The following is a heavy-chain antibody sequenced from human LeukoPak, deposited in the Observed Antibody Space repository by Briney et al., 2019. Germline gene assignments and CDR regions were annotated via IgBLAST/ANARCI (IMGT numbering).Heavy chain of an antibody. CDR2: ISYDGSNK. J-gene: IGHJ3*02. CDR3: ARAKPLGYDSSGLDAFDI. Sequence: GGSLRLSCAASGFTFSSYGMHWVRQAPGKGLEWVAVISYDGSNKYYADSVKGRFTISRDNSKNTLYLQMNSLRAEDTAVYYCARAKPLGYDSSGLDAFDIWGQGTMVTVSS. D-gene: IGHD3-22*01. V-gene: IGHV3-30*03. CDR1: GFTFSSYG.